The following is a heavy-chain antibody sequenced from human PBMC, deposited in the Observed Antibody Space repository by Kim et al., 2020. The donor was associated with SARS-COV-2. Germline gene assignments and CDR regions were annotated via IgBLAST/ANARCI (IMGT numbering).Heavy chain of an antibody. D-gene: IGHD1-26*01. Sequence: GGSLRLSCAASGFTFSSYSMNWVRQAPGKGLEWVSSISSSSSYIYYADSVKGRFTISRDNAKNSLYLQMNSLRAEDTAVYYCAREGESYYVYNWFDPWGQGTLVTVSS. V-gene: IGHV3-21*01. J-gene: IGHJ5*02. CDR3: AREGESYYVYNWFDP. CDR1: GFTFSSYS. CDR2: ISSSSSYI.